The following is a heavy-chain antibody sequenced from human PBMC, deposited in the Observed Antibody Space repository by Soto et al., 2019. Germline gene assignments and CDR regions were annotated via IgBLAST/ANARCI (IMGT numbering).Heavy chain of an antibody. D-gene: IGHD6-13*01. J-gene: IGHJ4*02. CDR2: IYPGDSDT. CDR3: ARSPLEGAAAGDFDY. V-gene: IGHV5-51*01. Sequence: GESLKISCKGSGYSFTSYWIGWVRQMPGKGLEWMGIIYPGDSDTRYSPSFQGQVTISADKSISTAYLQWSSLKASDTAMYYCARSPLEGAAAGDFDYWGQGTLVTVSS. CDR1: GYSFTSYW.